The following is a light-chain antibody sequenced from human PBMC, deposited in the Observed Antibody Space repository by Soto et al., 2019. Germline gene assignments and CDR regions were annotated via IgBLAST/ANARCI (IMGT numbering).Light chain of an antibody. J-gene: IGLJ2*01. CDR2: DDH. V-gene: IGLV1-51*01. CDR3: GTWDSSLRVVV. CDR1: SSNIGNNY. Sequence: QSVLTQPPSVSAAPGQKVTISCSGSSSNIGNNYVSWYQHLPGTAPKLLIYDDHKRPSGIPDRLSGSKSGTSATLGITGLQTGDEADYYCGTWDSSLRVVVFGGGTKLTVL.